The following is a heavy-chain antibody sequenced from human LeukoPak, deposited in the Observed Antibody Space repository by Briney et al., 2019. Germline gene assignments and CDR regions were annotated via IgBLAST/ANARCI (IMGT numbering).Heavy chain of an antibody. CDR3: AGMYSSGIYYFDY. J-gene: IGHJ4*02. CDR1: GGTFSSYA. D-gene: IGHD6-25*01. CDR2: IIPIFGTA. Sequence: ASVKVSCKASGGTFSSYAISWVRQAPGQGLEWMGGIIPIFGTANYAQKFQGRVTITADKSTSTAYMELSSLRSEDTAVYYCAGMYSSGIYYFDYWGQGTLVTVSS. V-gene: IGHV1-69*06.